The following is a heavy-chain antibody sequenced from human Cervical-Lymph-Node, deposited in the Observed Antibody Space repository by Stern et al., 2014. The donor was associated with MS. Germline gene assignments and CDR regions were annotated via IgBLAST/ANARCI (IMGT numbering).Heavy chain of an antibody. J-gene: IGHJ4*02. CDR3: ARGADYGDYDY. V-gene: IGHV4-59*01. CDR1: GGSISSYY. CDR2: IYYSGST. D-gene: IGHD4-17*01. Sequence: QVQLVASGPGLVKPSETLSLTCTVSGGSISSYYWSWIRQPPGKGLERIGYIYYSGSTNYNPSLKSRVTISVDTSKNQFSLKLSSVTAADTAVYYCARGADYGDYDYWGQGTLVTVSS.